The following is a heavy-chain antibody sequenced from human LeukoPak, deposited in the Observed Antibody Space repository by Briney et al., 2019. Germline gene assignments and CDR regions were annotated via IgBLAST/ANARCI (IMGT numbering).Heavy chain of an antibody. V-gene: IGHV4-30-4*08. CDR1: GGSISSGDYY. CDR2: IYYSGST. CDR3: ARGFLEWLPIDY. D-gene: IGHD3-3*01. J-gene: IGHJ4*02. Sequence: PSETLSLTCSVSGGSISSGDYYWSWIRQPRGKGLEWIGYIYYSGSTYYNPSLKSRVTISVDTSKNQFSLKLSSVTAADTAVYYCARGFLEWLPIDYWGQGTLVTVSS.